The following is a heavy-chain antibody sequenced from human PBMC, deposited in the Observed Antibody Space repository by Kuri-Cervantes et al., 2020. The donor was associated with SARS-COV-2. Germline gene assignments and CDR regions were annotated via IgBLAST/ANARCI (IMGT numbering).Heavy chain of an antibody. CDR1: GGSISSSSSY. CDR3: ARTSGYYSDYFDY. V-gene: IGHV4-39*01. D-gene: IGHD3-22*01. Sequence: GSLRLSCTVSGGSISSSSSYWGWIRQPPGKGLEWIGSIYYSGSTFYNPSLKSRVTISVDTSKNQFSLKLSSVTAADTAVYYCARTSGYYSDYFDYWGQGTLVTVSS. J-gene: IGHJ4*02. CDR2: IYYSGST.